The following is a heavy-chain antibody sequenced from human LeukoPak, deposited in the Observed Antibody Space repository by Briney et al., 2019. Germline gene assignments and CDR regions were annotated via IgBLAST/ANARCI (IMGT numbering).Heavy chain of an antibody. CDR3: ARGRAHYDSSGSRVDAFDI. CDR2: ISPSGGST. J-gene: IGHJ3*02. Sequence: GASVKVSCKAFGYTFTSNYMHWVRQAPGQGPEWMGVISPSGGSTTYAQKFQGRVTLTRGMSTSTDYLELSSLRSEDTAVYYCARGRAHYDSSGSRVDAFDIWGQGTMVTVSS. CDR1: GYTFTSNY. V-gene: IGHV1-46*01. D-gene: IGHD3-22*01.